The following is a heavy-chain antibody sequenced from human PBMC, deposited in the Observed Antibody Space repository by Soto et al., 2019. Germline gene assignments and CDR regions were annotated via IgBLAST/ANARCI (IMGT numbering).Heavy chain of an antibody. V-gene: IGHV1-69*13. D-gene: IGHD6-19*01. CDR1: GGTFSSYA. Sequence: ASVKVSCKASGGTFSSYAISWVRQAPGQGLEWMGGIIPIFGTANYAQKFQGRVTITADESTSTAYMELSSLRSEDTAVYYCARDPFPIAHSGWPLKLDYWGQGTLVTVSS. CDR2: IIPIFGTA. J-gene: IGHJ4*02. CDR3: ARDPFPIAHSGWPLKLDY.